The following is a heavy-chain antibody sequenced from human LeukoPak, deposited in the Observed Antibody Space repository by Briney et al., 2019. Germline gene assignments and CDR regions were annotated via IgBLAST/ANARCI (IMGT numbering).Heavy chain of an antibody. J-gene: IGHJ2*01. D-gene: IGHD3-22*01. CDR3: ARVRAYYDSTYWYFDP. CDR2: IYYSGST. V-gene: IGHV4-59*01. CDR1: GGSISSYY. Sequence: SETLSLTCTVSGGSISSYYWSWIRQPPGKGLEWIGYIYYSGSTNYNPSLKSRVTISVDTSKNQFSLKLSSVTAADTAVYYCARVRAYYDSTYWYFDPWGRGTLVTVSS.